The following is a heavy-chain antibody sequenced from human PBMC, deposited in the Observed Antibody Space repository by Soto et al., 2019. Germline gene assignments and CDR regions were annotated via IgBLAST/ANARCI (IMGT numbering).Heavy chain of an antibody. D-gene: IGHD3-3*01. J-gene: IGHJ4*01. Sequence: QVQLQESGPGLVKPSGTLSLTCTVSGGSISNNNWWSWVRQTPEKGLEWIGQIYHSGNTNYNPSLTSRVSMSVDKSKNQFSLKMNSATAADTAVYYCARFLPGFVGENEAVDFWGYGTLVTVSS. V-gene: IGHV4-4*02. CDR2: IYHSGNT. CDR3: ARFLPGFVGENEAVDF. CDR1: GGSISNNNW.